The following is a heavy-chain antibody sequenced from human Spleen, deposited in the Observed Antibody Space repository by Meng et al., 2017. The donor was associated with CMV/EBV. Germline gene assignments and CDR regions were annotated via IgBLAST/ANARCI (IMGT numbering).Heavy chain of an antibody. J-gene: IGHJ4*01. V-gene: IGHV1-2*02. CDR2: INPNSGGT. D-gene: IGHD1-26*01. Sequence: ASVKVSCKASGDTFSNYAISWVRQAPGQGLEWMGWINPNSGGTNYAQKFQGRVTMTRDTSISTVYMELSRLRSDDTAVYYCALTSGTYEDFWGQGTLVTVSS. CDR3: ALTSGTYEDF. CDR1: GDTFSNYA.